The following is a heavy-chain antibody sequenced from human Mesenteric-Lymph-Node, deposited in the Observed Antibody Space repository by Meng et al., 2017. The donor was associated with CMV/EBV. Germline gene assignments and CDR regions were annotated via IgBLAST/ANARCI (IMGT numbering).Heavy chain of an antibody. V-gene: IGHV4-34*01. CDR1: GGSVSSDY. J-gene: IGHJ4*02. CDR2: INHGGTT. Sequence: SETLSLTCDVYGGSVSSDYWNWIRQPPGKGLEWIGEINHGGTTDYNPSLESRVTISVDTSKNQFSLKLSSVTAADTAVYYCARDIRNYYDSSGYPAYYFDYWGQGTLVTVSS. D-gene: IGHD3-22*01. CDR3: ARDIRNYYDSSGYPAYYFDY.